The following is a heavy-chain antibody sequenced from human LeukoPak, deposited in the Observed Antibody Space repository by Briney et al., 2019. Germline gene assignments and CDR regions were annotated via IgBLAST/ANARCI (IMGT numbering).Heavy chain of an antibody. V-gene: IGHV1-18*01. CDR3: ARDQVVWELLRGTLDFDY. CDR2: ISAYNGNT. D-gene: IGHD1-26*01. CDR1: GYTFTSYG. J-gene: IGHJ4*02. Sequence: GASVKVSCKASGYTFTSYGISWVRQTPGQGLEWMGWISAYNGNTNYAQKLQGRVTMTTDTSTSTAYMELRSLRSDDTAVYYCARDQVVWELLRGTLDFDYWGQGTLVTVSS.